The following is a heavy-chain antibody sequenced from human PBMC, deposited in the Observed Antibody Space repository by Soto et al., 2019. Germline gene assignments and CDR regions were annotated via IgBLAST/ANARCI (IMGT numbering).Heavy chain of an antibody. CDR2: ISSNGGST. J-gene: IGHJ3*02. V-gene: IGHV3-64*01. CDR3: ARAFGYAFDI. D-gene: IGHD3-10*01. CDR1: GFTFSSYA. Sequence: GGSLRLSCAASGFTFSSYAMHWVRQAPGKGLEYVSVISSNGGSTDYANSVKGRFTISRDNSKNTLYLQMGSLRAEDMAVYYCARAFGYAFDIWGQGTMVTVSS.